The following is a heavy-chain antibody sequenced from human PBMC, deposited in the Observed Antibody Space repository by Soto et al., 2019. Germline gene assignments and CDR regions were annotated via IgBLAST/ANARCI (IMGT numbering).Heavy chain of an antibody. CDR2: ITNSGGST. V-gene: IGHV3-23*01. Sequence: EVQLLESGGGLVQPGGSLRLSCAASGFTFSSYAMSWVRQAPGKGLEWVSGITNSGGSTYYADSVKGRFTISRDNSKNTLYLQRNSLRAEDMAGYYCAKNKDAVMKKKRDYWGQGTLVTVSS. CDR1: GFTFSSYA. CDR3: AKNKDAVMKKKRDY. J-gene: IGHJ4*02. D-gene: IGHD3-16*01.